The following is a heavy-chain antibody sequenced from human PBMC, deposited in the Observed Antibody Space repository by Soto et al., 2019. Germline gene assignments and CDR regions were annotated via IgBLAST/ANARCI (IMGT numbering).Heavy chain of an antibody. V-gene: IGHV3-15*06. CDR3: TTEEYYDSSGYYY. CDR1: GFSFRSFG. J-gene: IGHJ4*02. D-gene: IGHD3-22*01. Sequence: PGGSLRLSCVASGFSFRSFGMSWVRQAPGKGLEWVAGTSGSGDTEYYAAPVKGRFTISRDDSKNTLYLQMNSLKTEDTAVYYCTTEEYYDSSGYYYWGQGTLVTVSS. CDR2: TSGSGDTE.